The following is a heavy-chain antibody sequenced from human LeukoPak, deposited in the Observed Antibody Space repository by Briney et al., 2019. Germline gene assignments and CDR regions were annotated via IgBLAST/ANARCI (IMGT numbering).Heavy chain of an antibody. CDR2: INPNSGGT. Sequence: ASVKVPCKASGYTFTGYYMHWVRQAPGQGLEWMGWINPNSGGTNYAQKFQGRVTMTRDTSISTAYMELSRLRSDDTAVYYCARDSIVVVVAASSPYYMDVWGKGTTVTVSS. V-gene: IGHV1-2*02. CDR1: GYTFTGYY. J-gene: IGHJ6*03. D-gene: IGHD2-15*01. CDR3: ARDSIVVVVAASSPYYMDV.